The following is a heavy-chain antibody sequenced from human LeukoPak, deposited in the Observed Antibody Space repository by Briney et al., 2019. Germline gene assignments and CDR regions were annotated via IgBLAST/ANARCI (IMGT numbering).Heavy chain of an antibody. V-gene: IGHV3-30*02. D-gene: IGHD4-23*01. CDR3: AQTPTVTPHHFDY. J-gene: IGHJ4*02. CDR1: GFTFSSYG. CDR2: IRYDDTNE. Sequence: PGGSLRLSCATSGFTFSSYGMHWVRQAPGKGLEWVAFIRYDDTNEYYADSVKGRFTISRDNSKNTLYLQMNSLRAEDTAVYYCAQTPTVTPHHFDYWGQGTLVTVSS.